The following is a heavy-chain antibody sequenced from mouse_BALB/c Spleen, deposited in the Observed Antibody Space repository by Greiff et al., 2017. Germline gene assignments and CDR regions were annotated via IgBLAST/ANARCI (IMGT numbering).Heavy chain of an antibody. CDR1: GYTFTSYW. V-gene: IGHV1-69*02. J-gene: IGHJ3*01. CDR2: IYPSDSYT. Sequence: VQLQQPGAELVRPGASVKLSCKASGYTFTSYWINWVKQRPGQGLEWIGNIYPSDSYTNYNQKFKDKATLTVDKSSSTAYMQLSSPTSEDSAVYYCTSGVHYYGYWFAYWGQGTLVTVSA. CDR3: TSGVHYYGYWFAY. D-gene: IGHD1-2*01.